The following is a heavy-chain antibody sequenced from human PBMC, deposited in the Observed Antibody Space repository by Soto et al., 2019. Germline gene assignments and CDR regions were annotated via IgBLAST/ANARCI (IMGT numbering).Heavy chain of an antibody. D-gene: IGHD1-26*01. CDR2: IYTSGST. CDR3: AGADAGIVGATTYYYYGMDV. CDR1: GGSISSYY. J-gene: IGHJ6*02. Sequence: KSSETLSLTCTVSGGSISSYYWSWIRQPAGKGLEWIGRIYTSGSTNYNPSLKSRATMSVDTSKNQFSLKLSSVTAADTAVYYCAGADAGIVGATTYYYYGMDVWGQGTTVTVSS. V-gene: IGHV4-4*07.